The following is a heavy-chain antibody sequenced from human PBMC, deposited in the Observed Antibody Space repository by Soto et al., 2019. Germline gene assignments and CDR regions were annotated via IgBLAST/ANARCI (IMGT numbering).Heavy chain of an antibody. D-gene: IGHD3-22*01. V-gene: IGHV4-39*01. J-gene: IGHJ4*02. CDR2: VYYSGST. Sequence: SETLSLTCTVSGGSISSSSYYWGWIRQPPGKGLEWIGSVYYSGSTYDNPSLKSRITLSVDRSKSQFSLKLTSVTAADTSVYYCGRLLYDSRGYYGFDYWGQGTLVTVSS. CDR1: GGSISSSSYY. CDR3: GRLLYDSRGYYGFDY.